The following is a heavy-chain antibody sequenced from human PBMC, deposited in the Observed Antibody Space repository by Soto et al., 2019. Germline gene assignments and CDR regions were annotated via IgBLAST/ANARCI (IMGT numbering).Heavy chain of an antibody. Sequence: GGSLRPSCAASGFSFSSFWMSWVRQAPGKGLEWVANIKQDGSEKYYVDSVKGRSTISRDNAKNSRFLQMNSLRAEDTAVYYCARVSSWLVAQPFDFWGQGTLVTVS. CDR1: GFSFSSFW. CDR2: IKQDGSEK. D-gene: IGHD2-2*01. CDR3: ARVSSWLVAQPFDF. J-gene: IGHJ4*02. V-gene: IGHV3-7*01.